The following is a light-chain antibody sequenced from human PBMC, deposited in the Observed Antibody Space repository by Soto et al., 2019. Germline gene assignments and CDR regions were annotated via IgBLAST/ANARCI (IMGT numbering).Light chain of an antibody. CDR2: GAS. CDR1: QSIRSD. V-gene: IGKV3-20*01. CDR3: QQYGSSPVT. J-gene: IGKJ5*01. Sequence: EVVITHSPATLPVSPGEGATLSCRASQSIRSDLAWYQQKPGQAPRLLIYGASSRATGIPDRFSGSGSGTDFTLTISRLEPEDFAVYYCQQYGSSPVTFGQGTRLEIK.